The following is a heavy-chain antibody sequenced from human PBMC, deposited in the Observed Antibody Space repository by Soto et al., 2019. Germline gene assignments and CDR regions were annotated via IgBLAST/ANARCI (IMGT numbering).Heavy chain of an antibody. J-gene: IGHJ4*02. CDR1: GGTFSSYA. CDR2: VIPIFGTA. V-gene: IGHV1-69*13. Sequence: ASVKVSCKASGGTFSSYAISWVRQAPGQGLEWMGGVIPIFGTANYAQKFQGRVTITADESTSTAYMELSSLRSEDTAVYYCARCTYCGGDCYHQFDYWGQGTMVTVYS. D-gene: IGHD2-21*02. CDR3: ARCTYCGGDCYHQFDY.